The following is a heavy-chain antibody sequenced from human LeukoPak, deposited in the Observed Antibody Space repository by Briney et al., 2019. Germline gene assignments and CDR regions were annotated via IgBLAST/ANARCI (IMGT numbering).Heavy chain of an antibody. CDR3: ARVRVEMATIGSFGI. J-gene: IGHJ3*02. CDR1: GGSFSGYY. V-gene: IGHV4-34*01. Sequence: PSETLSLTCAVYGGSFSGYYWSWIRQPPGKGLEWIGEINHSGSTNYNPSLKSRVTISVDTSKNQFSLKLSSVTAADTAVYYCARVRVEMATIGSFGIWGQGTMVTVSS. D-gene: IGHD5-12*01. CDR2: INHSGST.